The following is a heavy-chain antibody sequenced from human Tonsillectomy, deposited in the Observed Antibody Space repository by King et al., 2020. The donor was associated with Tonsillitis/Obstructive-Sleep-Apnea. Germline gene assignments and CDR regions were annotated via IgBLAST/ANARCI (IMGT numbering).Heavy chain of an antibody. CDR1: GFTFSNAW. CDR3: TTDFWSGYNYMDV. J-gene: IGHJ6*03. D-gene: IGHD3-3*01. Sequence: VQLVESGGGLVKPGGSLRLSCAASGFTFSNAWMSWVRQAPGKGLEWVGRIKSKTDGGTTDYAAPVKGRFTISRDDSKNTLYLQMNSLKTEDTAVYYCTTDFWSGYNYMDVWGKGTTVTVSS. CDR2: IKSKTDGGTT. V-gene: IGHV3-15*01.